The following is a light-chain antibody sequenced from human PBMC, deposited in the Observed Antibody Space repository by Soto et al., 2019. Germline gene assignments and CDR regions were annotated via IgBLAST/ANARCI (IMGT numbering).Light chain of an antibody. CDR2: DDN. CDR3: GSWDSSLSAYV. Sequence: QSLMRQPPSVSSAPGHKVTISCSGSSSNIGGNSVSWYQQLPGTAPKLLIYDDNKRPSGIPDRFSGSKSGTSATLGITGFQTGDEADYYCGSWDSSLSAYVLGTGTKV. CDR1: SSNIGGNS. J-gene: IGLJ1*01. V-gene: IGLV1-51*01.